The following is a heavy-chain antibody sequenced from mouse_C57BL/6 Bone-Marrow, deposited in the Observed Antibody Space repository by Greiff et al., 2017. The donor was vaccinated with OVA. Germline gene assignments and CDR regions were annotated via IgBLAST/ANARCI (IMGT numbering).Heavy chain of an antibody. CDR1: GYTFTSYW. D-gene: IGHD1-1*01. CDR2: IDPSDSYT. Sequence: QVQLQQPGAELVKPGASVKLSCKASGYTFTSYWLQWVKQRPGQGLEWIGEIDPSDSYTNYNQKFKGKATLTVDTSSSTAYMQLSSLTSEDSAVYYCARATTNRYYAMDYWGQGTSVTVSS. J-gene: IGHJ4*01. V-gene: IGHV1-50*01. CDR3: ARATTNRYYAMDY.